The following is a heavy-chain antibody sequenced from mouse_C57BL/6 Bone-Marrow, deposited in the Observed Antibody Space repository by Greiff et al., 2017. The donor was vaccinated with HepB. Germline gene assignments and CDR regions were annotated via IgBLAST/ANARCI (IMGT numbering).Heavy chain of an antibody. D-gene: IGHD1-1*01. CDR1: GYSFTDYN. CDR2: INPNYGTT. CDR3: AKGGDYSYGSSSWFAY. V-gene: IGHV1-39*01. Sequence: VQLKESGPELVKPGASVKISCKASGYSFTDYNMNWVKQSNGKSLEWIGVINPNYGTTSYNQKFKGKATLTVDQSSSTAYMQLNSPTSEDSAVYYGAKGGDYSYGSSSWFAYWGQGTLVTVSA. J-gene: IGHJ3*01.